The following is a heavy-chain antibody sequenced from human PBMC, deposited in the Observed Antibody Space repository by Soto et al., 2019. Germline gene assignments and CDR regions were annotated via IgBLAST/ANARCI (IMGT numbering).Heavy chain of an antibody. CDR2: ISGSGGST. D-gene: IGHD1-1*01. Sequence: EVQLLESGGGLVQTGGSLRLSCAASGFTFSSYAMSWVRQAPGKGLEWVSAISGSGGSTYYADSVKGRFTISRDNSKNALYLQRNSLRAEDTAIYYCAFGRTPTANDDYLGQGTLVTVSS. CDR1: GFTFSSYA. J-gene: IGHJ4*02. CDR3: AFGRTPTANDDY. V-gene: IGHV3-23*01.